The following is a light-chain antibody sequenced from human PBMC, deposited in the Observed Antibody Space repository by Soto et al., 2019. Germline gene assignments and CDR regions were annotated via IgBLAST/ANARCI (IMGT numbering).Light chain of an antibody. CDR2: GNN. V-gene: IGLV1-40*01. CDR1: SSNIGAGYD. J-gene: IGLJ2*01. CDR3: QSYDSSLSGYVV. Sequence: QSVLTQPPSVSGAPGQRVTISCTGSSSNIGAGYDVHWYQQLPGTAPKLLIYGNNNRPSGVPDRFSGSKSGTSASLAITGLQAEDEADYYCQSYDSSLSGYVVFGGGTRSPS.